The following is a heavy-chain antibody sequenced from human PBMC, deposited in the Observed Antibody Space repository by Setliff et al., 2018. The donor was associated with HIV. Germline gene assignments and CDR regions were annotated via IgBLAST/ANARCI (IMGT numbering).Heavy chain of an antibody. CDR1: GASINTGGYY. CDR2: IYYSGSA. J-gene: IGHJ4*02. CDR3: ARDYGQEDSAMDFDH. Sequence: SETLSLTCTVSGASINTGGYYWSWIRQHPGKGLEYIGYIYYSGSAYYNPSLKSRVTISVDTSKSQFSLRLSSVTAADTAVYYCARDYGQEDSAMDFDHWGQGTLVTVSS. V-gene: IGHV4-31*03. D-gene: IGHD2-15*01.